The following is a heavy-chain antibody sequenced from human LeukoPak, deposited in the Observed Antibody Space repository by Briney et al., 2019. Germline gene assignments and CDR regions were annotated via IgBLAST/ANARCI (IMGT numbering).Heavy chain of an antibody. CDR2: IRYDGSNK. Sequence: PGGSLRLSCAAPGFTFSSYGMHWVRQAPGKGLEWVAFIRYDGSNKYYADSVKGRFTISRDNSKNTLYLQMNSLRAEDTAVYYCAKDRRGSSAWFDPWGQGTLVTVSS. CDR3: AKDRRGSSAWFDP. J-gene: IGHJ5*02. D-gene: IGHD1-26*01. V-gene: IGHV3-30*02. CDR1: GFTFSSYG.